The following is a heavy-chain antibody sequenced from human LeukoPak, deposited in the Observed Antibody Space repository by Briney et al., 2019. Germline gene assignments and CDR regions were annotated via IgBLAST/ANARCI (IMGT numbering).Heavy chain of an antibody. CDR1: GFTFSDYY. CDR2: ISSSSSYT. Sequence: GGSLRLSCAASGFTFSDYYMSWIRQAPGKGLEWVSYISSSSSYTNYADSVKGRLTISRDNAKYSLYLQMNSLRAEDTAVYYCARDLLSGDCLDYWGQGTLVSFSS. J-gene: IGHJ4*02. D-gene: IGHD2-21*02. V-gene: IGHV3-11*06. CDR3: ARDLLSGDCLDY.